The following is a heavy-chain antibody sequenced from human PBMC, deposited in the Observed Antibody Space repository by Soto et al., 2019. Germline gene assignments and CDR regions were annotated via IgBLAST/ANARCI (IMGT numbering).Heavy chain of an antibody. Sequence: QVQLVQSRAEVKKPGASLKVSCKTSGYTFIAYYIHWVRQAPGQGLEWMGWVNPNRGGTSYAQRFQDRVTMTRDTSISTAYMELSRLTSDDTAVYYCAASDSITTTGDYWGQGTLVIVSS. D-gene: IGHD1-1*01. CDR2: VNPNRGGT. J-gene: IGHJ4*02. CDR3: AASDSITTTGDY. CDR1: GYTFIAYY. V-gene: IGHV1-2*02.